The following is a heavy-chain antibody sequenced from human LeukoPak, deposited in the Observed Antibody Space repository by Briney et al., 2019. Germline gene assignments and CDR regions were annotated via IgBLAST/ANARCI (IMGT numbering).Heavy chain of an antibody. J-gene: IGHJ5*02. CDR1: GGSIRSSYYY. V-gene: IGHV4-39*07. CDR3: ARGALRFLEWLSIHPPRHSNWFDP. D-gene: IGHD3-3*01. CDR2: IYDSGST. Sequence: SETLSLTCTVSGGSIRSSYYYWGWIRQPPGKGLEWIGSIYDSGSTYYNPSLKSRVTISVDTSKNQFSLKLSSVTAADTAVYYCARGALRFLEWLSIHPPRHSNWFDPWGQGTLVTVSS.